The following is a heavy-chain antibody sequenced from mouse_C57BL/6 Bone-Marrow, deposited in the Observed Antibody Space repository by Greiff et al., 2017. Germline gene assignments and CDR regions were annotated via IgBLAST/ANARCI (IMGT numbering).Heavy chain of an antibody. D-gene: IGHD2-4*01. CDR2: IYPGSGST. V-gene: IGHV1-55*01. J-gene: IGHJ1*03. Sequence: VKLQQPGAELVKPGASVKMSCKASGYTFTSYWITWVKQRPGQGLEWIGDIYPGSGSTNYNEKFKSKAKLTVDTSSSTAYMQLSSLTSEDSAVYCCARSNYDYDGDWYFDVWGTGTTVTVSS. CDR3: ARSNYDYDGDWYFDV. CDR1: GYTFTSYW.